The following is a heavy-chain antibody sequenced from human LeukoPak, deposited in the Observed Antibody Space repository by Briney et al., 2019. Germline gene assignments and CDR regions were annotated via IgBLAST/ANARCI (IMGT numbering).Heavy chain of an antibody. V-gene: IGHV4-34*01. CDR1: GGSFSGYY. Sequence: PSETLSLTCAVYGGSFSGYYWSWIRQPPGKGLEWIGEINHSGSTNYNPSLKSRVTISVDTSKNHFSLKLSSVTAADTAVYYCARGKITMVRGVIRVWFDPWGQGTLVIVSS. J-gene: IGHJ5*02. D-gene: IGHD3-10*01. CDR2: INHSGST. CDR3: ARGKITMVRGVIRVWFDP.